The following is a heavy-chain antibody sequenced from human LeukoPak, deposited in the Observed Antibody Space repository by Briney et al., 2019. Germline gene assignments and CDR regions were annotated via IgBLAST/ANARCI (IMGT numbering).Heavy chain of an antibody. D-gene: IGHD5-18*01. CDR3: AGATPILRGYSYGPFDY. CDR2: IYYSGST. Sequence: SETLSLTCTVSGGSISSYYWSWIRQPPGKGLEWIGYIYYSGSTNYNPSLKSRVTISVDTSKNQFSLKLSSVTAADTAVYYCAGATPILRGYSYGPFDYWSQGTLVTVSS. J-gene: IGHJ4*02. V-gene: IGHV4-59*01. CDR1: GGSISSYY.